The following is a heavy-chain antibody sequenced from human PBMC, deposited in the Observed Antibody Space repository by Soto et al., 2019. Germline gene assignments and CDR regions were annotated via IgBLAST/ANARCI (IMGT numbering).Heavy chain of an antibody. CDR3: TSVQLADSYDDIDV. Sequence: GSLRLSCAASGFTFSNAWMSWVRQAPGKGLECVGRIKSKTDGGTTDYAAPVKGRFTISRDDSKTTLYLQMHSMNTEATAVYDCTSVQLADSYDDIDVWGKGTMVTVSS. D-gene: IGHD6-6*01. J-gene: IGHJ6*03. CDR2: IKSKTDGGTT. CDR1: GFTFSNAW. V-gene: IGHV3-15*01.